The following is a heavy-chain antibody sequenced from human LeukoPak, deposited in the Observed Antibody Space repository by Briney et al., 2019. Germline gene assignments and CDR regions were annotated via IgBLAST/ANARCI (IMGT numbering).Heavy chain of an antibody. CDR1: GFTFSSYS. J-gene: IGHJ4*02. CDR2: ISSSSSYI. CDR3: ARDSQAVGTDFDY. V-gene: IGHV3-21*01. D-gene: IGHD6-13*01. Sequence: GGSLRLSCAASGFTFSSYSMNWVRQAPGKGLEWVSSISSSSSYITYADSVKGRFTISRDNAKNSLYLQMHSLRAEDTAVYYCARDSQAVGTDFDYWGQGTLVTVSS.